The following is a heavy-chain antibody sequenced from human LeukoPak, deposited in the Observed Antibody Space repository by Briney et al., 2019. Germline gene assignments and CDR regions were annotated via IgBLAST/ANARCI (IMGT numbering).Heavy chain of an antibody. V-gene: IGHV3-23*01. CDR3: AKDTSDGSGSYKDY. J-gene: IGHJ4*02. CDR2: ISGSGGST. Sequence: PGGSLRLSCAASGFTFSSYAMSWVRQAPGKGLEWVSAISGSGGSTYYADSVKGRFTISRDNSKNTQYLQMNSLRAEDTAVYYCAKDTSDGSGSYKDYWGQGTLVTVSS. D-gene: IGHD3-10*01. CDR1: GFTFSSYA.